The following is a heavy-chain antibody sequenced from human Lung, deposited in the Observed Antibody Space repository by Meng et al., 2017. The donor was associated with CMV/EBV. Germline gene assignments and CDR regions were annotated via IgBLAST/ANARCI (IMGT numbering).Heavy chain of an antibody. CDR3: AKEIDPAVAGNQGYCDY. V-gene: IGHV3-7*01. CDR2: IYQDGNEK. J-gene: IGHJ4*02. CDR1: GFSFSTSW. D-gene: IGHD6-19*01. Sequence: GGSLRLXCAASGFSFSTSWMSWVRRAPGKGLEWVANIYQDGNEKYYVESVRGRFTISRANAKNSLYLQMNSLRAEDTAVYFCAKEIDPAVAGNQGYCDYGXKGAXVTVSS.